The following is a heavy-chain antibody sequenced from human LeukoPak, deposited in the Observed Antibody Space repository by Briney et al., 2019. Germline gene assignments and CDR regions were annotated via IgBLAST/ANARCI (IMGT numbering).Heavy chain of an antibody. CDR3: ARRPGN. D-gene: IGHD1-14*01. Sequence: GGSLRLSCAASGFTFSSYAMSWVRQAPGKGLEWVSAISGSGGSTYYADSVKGRFTVSRDSSKNTLFLQMNDLTVEDTARYYCARRPGNWGQGILVTVSS. CDR2: ISGSGGST. CDR1: GFTFSSYA. J-gene: IGHJ4*02. V-gene: IGHV3-23*01.